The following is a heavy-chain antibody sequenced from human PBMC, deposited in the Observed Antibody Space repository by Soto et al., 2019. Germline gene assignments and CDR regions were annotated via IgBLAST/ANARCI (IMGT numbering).Heavy chain of an antibody. CDR1: GYTFTSYA. Sequence: VKVSCKASGYTFTSYAISWVRQAPGQGLEWMGGIIPIFGTANYAQKFQGRVTITADESTSTAYMELSSLRSEDTAVYYCARWCPGIVLVPAATRGNSWFDPWGQGTLVTVSS. D-gene: IGHD2-2*01. J-gene: IGHJ5*02. V-gene: IGHV1-69*13. CDR2: IIPIFGTA. CDR3: ARWCPGIVLVPAATRGNSWFDP.